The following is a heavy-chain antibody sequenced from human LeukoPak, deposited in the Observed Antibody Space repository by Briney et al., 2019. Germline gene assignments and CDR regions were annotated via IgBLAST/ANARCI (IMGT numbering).Heavy chain of an antibody. J-gene: IGHJ4*02. D-gene: IGHD5-24*01. CDR2: IYSSGST. Sequence: SETLSLTCTVSGGSISSSYYYWGWIRQPPGKGLEWIGSIYSSGSTYYNPSLKSRVTISVDTSKNQFSLKLTSVTAADTAVYYCARATRGYNYWIDYWGQGTLVTVSS. CDR1: GGSISSSYYY. V-gene: IGHV4-39*01. CDR3: ARATRGYNYWIDY.